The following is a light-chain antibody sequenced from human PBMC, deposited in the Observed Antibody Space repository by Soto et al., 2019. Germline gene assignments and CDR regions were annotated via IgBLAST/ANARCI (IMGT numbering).Light chain of an antibody. J-gene: IGKJ5*01. V-gene: IGKV3-15*01. CDR2: GAS. CDR3: QQYNTWPPIT. CDR1: QSISYY. Sequence: EIVLTQSPATLSLYPGERATLYCRASQSISYYLAWYQQKPGQAPRLLIYGASTRATGVPARFSGSGFGTEFTLTISSLQSEDFAVFYCQQYNTWPPITFGQGTRLEIK.